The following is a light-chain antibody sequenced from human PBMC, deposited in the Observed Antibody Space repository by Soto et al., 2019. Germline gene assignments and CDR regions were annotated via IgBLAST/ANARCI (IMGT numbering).Light chain of an antibody. Sequence: DIQMTQFPSTLSASVGDRVTITCRASQSIRSWLAWYQQKPGKAPNLLIYKASSLPSGFPSRFSGSGYGTEFTLTISSLQPDDIATYYCQQYDSYSTFGGGTKVQIK. V-gene: IGKV1-5*03. J-gene: IGKJ4*01. CDR1: QSIRSW. CDR3: QQYDSYST. CDR2: KAS.